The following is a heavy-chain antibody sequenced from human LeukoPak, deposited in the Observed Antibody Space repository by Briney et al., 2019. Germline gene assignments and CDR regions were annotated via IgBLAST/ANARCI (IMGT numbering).Heavy chain of an antibody. CDR2: ISPTGSTT. CDR3: AKDQIDRPMVVGY. Sequence: GGSLRLSCTASGFSFSGHWMHWARQLPGKGLVWVSRISPTGSTTSYADSVKGRFTVSRDNAKNTLYLQVNNLRAEDTAVYYCAKDQIDRPMVVGYWGQGTLVTVSS. V-gene: IGHV3-74*01. D-gene: IGHD2-8*01. J-gene: IGHJ4*02. CDR1: GFSFSGHW.